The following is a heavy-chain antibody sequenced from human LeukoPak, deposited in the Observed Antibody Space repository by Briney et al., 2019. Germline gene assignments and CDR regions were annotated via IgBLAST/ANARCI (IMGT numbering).Heavy chain of an antibody. J-gene: IGHJ5*02. V-gene: IGHV4-59*01. CDR3: ARSEAPMVRGVIMVNWVDP. CDR2: ISYSGST. CDR1: GGSISSYF. Sequence: TSETLSLTCSVSGGSISSYFWSWIRQPPGKGLEWIGYISYSGSTDYNPSLKSRVTISVDTSKNQFSLKLRSVTAADTAVYYCARSEAPMVRGVIMVNWVDPWGQGTLVTVSS. D-gene: IGHD3-10*01.